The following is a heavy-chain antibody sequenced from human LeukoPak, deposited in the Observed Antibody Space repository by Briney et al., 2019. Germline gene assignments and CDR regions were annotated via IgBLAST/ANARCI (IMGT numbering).Heavy chain of an antibody. CDR3: ARETISGVLTHTGYFDY. D-gene: IGHD3-3*01. Sequence: PSETLSLTCTVSGGSISAYYWSWIRQPPGKGLKWIGYIYYSGSTNYNPSLKSRVTISVDTSKNQFSLKLSSVTAADTAVYYCARETISGVLTHTGYFDYWGQGTLVTVSS. CDR1: GGSISAYY. CDR2: IYYSGST. V-gene: IGHV4-59*12. J-gene: IGHJ4*02.